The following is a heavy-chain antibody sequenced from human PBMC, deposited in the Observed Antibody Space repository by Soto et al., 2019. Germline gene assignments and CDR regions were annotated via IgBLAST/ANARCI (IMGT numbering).Heavy chain of an antibody. D-gene: IGHD2-15*01. V-gene: IGHV4-31*03. CDR2: IYYSGST. Sequence: SETLSLTCTVSGGSISSGGYYWSWIRQHPGQGLEWIGYIYYSGSTYYSPSLKSRLTISVDTSQNQFSLRLTSVTAADTAVYYCVVGLEDVVGGQLDYWGQGALVTVSS. CDR3: VVGLEDVVGGQLDY. J-gene: IGHJ4*02. CDR1: GGSISSGGYY.